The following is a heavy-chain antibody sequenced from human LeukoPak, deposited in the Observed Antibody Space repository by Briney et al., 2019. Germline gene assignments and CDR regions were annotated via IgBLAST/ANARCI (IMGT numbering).Heavy chain of an antibody. CDR3: ERDEYYHSKGWFEP. D-gene: IGHD3-22*01. V-gene: IGHV1-2*02. J-gene: IGHJ5*02. CDR2: INPNSGGT. CDR1: GYTFTGYD. Sequence: ASVKVSCKASGYTFTGYDMHWVRQAPGQGLEWMGWINPNSGGTNYAQKFQGSVTMTRDTSIRTSYMELSRVRSDDAGVYSCERDEYYHSKGWFEPWGQGTLVIVSS.